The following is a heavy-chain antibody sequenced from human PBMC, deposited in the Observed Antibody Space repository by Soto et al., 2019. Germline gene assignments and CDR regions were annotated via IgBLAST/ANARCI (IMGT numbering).Heavy chain of an antibody. V-gene: IGHV1-46*01. CDR2: INPSGGST. CDR1: GYTFTSYY. CDR3: ATRWRSSSSWYYYYYGMDV. J-gene: IGHJ6*02. D-gene: IGHD6-6*01. Sequence: QVQLVQSGAEVKKPGASVKVSCKASGYTFTSYYMHWVRQAPGQGLEWMGIINPSGGSTSYAQKFQGRVTMTRDTSTSTVYMELSSRRSEDTAVYYCATRWRSSSSWYYYYYGMDVWGQGTTVTVSS.